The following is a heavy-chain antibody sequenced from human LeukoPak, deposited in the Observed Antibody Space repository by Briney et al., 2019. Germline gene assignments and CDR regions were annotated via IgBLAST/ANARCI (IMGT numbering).Heavy chain of an antibody. CDR1: GGTFGSYA. J-gene: IGHJ4*02. Sequence: GASVKVSCKASGGTFGSYAISWVRQAPGQGLEWMGGIIPIFGTANYAQKFQGRVTITADESTSTAYMELSSLRSEDTAVCYCARDRDEGLGGFLEYYWGQGTLVTVSS. D-gene: IGHD3-3*01. CDR3: ARDRDEGLGGFLEYY. CDR2: IIPIFGTA. V-gene: IGHV1-69*13.